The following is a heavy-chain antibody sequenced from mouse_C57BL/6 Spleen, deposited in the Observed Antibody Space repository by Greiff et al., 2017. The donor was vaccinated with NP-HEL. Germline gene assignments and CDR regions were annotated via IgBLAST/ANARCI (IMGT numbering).Heavy chain of an antibody. V-gene: IGHV1-61*01. CDR1: GYTFTSYW. CDR3: ARRLCDAWFAY. CDR2: IYPSDSET. D-gene: IGHD3-3*01. Sequence: QVQLQQPGAELVRPGSSVKLSCKASGYTFTSYWMDWVKQRPGQGLEWIGNIYPSDSETHYNQKFKDKATLTVDKSSSTAYMQLSSLTSEDSAVYYCARRLCDAWFAYWGQETLVTVSA. J-gene: IGHJ3*01.